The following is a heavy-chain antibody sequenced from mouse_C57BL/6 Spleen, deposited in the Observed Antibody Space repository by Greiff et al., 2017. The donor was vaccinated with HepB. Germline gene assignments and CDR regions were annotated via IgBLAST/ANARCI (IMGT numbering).Heavy chain of an antibody. D-gene: IGHD2-4*01. Sequence: DVQLQESGPGMVKPSQSLSLTCTVTGYSITSGYDWHWIRHFPGNKLEWMGYISYSGSTNYNPSLKSRISITHDTSKNHFFLKLNSVTTEDTATYYCARGDYGAWFAYWGQGTLVTVSA. V-gene: IGHV3-1*01. CDR1: GYSITSGYD. CDR2: ISYSGST. CDR3: ARGDYGAWFAY. J-gene: IGHJ3*01.